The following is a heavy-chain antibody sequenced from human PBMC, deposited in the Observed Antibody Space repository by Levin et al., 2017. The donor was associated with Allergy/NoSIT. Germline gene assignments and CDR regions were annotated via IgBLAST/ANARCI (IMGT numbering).Heavy chain of an antibody. CDR1: GFTFSTYA. Sequence: RSGGSLRLSCAASGFTFSTYAMSWVRQVPGKGLEWVSSISGASAGTYYADSVKGRFTISRDNSKTTLDLQMNGLRAEDTAVYYGAKLRGTTWVTRDVFDSWGQGTMVTVSS. CDR3: AKLRGTTWVTRDVFDS. D-gene: IGHD2-21*02. CDR2: ISGASAGT. J-gene: IGHJ3*02. V-gene: IGHV3-23*01.